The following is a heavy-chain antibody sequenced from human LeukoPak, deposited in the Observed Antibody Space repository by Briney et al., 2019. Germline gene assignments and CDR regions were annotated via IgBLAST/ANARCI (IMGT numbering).Heavy chain of an antibody. Sequence: GGSLRLSCAASGFTFSSYAMSWVRQAPGRGLEWVSAIIGSGGSTYYADSVKGRFTISRDNSKNTLCLQMNSLRAEDTAVYYCAKGGRYYDSSGYYSRFFDYWGQGTLVTVSS. V-gene: IGHV3-23*01. D-gene: IGHD3-22*01. CDR2: IIGSGGST. CDR3: AKGGRYYDSSGYYSRFFDY. J-gene: IGHJ4*02. CDR1: GFTFSSYA.